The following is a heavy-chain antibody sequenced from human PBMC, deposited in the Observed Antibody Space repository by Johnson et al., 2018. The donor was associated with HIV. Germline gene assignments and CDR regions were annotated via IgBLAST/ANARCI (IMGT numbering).Heavy chain of an antibody. CDR2: ISYDGSNK. J-gene: IGHJ3*02. D-gene: IGHD4-23*01. CDR1: GFTFSSYG. CDR3: ARDGRWPRDAFDI. Sequence: QVQLVESGGGVVQPGGSLRLSCAASGFTFSSYGMHWVRQAPGKGLEWVAVISYDGSNKYYADSVKGRFTISRDNSKNTLYLQMNSLRAEDTAVYYCARDGRWPRDAFDIWGQGTMVTVSS. V-gene: IGHV3-30*03.